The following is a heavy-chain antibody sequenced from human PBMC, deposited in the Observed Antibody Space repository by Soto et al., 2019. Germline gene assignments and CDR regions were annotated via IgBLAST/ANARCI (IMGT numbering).Heavy chain of an antibody. Sequence: EVQVLESGGALVYPTGSLRLSCSASGFNFTNHVINWVRQAPGKGLEWVSSISNSDDVGFYADSVRGRFIVSRDISTNSVFLQMNFLRVEDTAIYYWANTVGATKLEDYWGQGTLVTVSS. D-gene: IGHD1-26*01. CDR3: ANTVGATKLEDY. CDR2: ISNSDDVG. CDR1: GFNFTNHV. V-gene: IGHV3-23*01. J-gene: IGHJ4*02.